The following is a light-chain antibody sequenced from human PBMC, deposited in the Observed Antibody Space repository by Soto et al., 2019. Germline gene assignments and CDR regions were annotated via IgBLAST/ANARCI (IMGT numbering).Light chain of an antibody. CDR1: QSIAGY. V-gene: IGKV3-11*01. J-gene: IGKJ1*01. CDR2: DTS. Sequence: PGERATLSCRASQSIAGYLAWYQKKPGQAPRLLIYDTSNRVTGVPARFSGSGSGTDFTLTITSLQADDFAIYFCQQYGSSGTFGQGTKVDIK. CDR3: QQYGSSGT.